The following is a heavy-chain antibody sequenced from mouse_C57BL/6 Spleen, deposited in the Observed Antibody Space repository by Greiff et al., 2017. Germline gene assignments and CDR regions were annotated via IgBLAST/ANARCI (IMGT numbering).Heavy chain of an antibody. Sequence: QVQLKQPGAELVKPGASVKLSCKASGYTFTSYWMHWVKQRPGQGLEWIGMIHPNSGSTNYTEKFTSKATLTVDKSSCPAYMQLSSRTSEDSAVYYCARSGNYYGSSYDWYFDVWGTGTTVTVSS. CDR1: GYTFTSYW. D-gene: IGHD1-1*01. CDR3: ARSGNYYGSSYDWYFDV. CDR2: IHPNSGST. J-gene: IGHJ1*03. V-gene: IGHV1-64*01.